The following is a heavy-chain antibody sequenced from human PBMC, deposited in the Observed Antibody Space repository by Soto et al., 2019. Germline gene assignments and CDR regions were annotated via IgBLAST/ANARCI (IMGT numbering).Heavy chain of an antibody. CDR1: GFTFDDYA. J-gene: IGHJ4*02. V-gene: IGHV3-9*01. D-gene: IGHD6-19*01. CDR2: ISWNSGSI. Sequence: EVQLVESGGGLVQPGRSLRLSCAASGFTFDDYAMHWVRQAPGKGLEWVSGISWNSGSIGYADSVKGRFTISRDNAQNSLYLQMNSLRSEDTALYYCAKAINLAVAGDLDYGVQGPLVIVSS. CDR3: AKAINLAVAGDLDY.